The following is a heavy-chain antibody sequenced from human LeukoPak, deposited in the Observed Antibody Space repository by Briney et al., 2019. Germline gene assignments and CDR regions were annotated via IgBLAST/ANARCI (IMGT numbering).Heavy chain of an antibody. CDR2: SLGHTNTM. CDR1: GFTFSDYS. CDR3: VRARWYSTASHFYDFDC. Sequence: GGSLRLSCAASGFTFSDYSMSWIRQAPGKGLEWVAHSLGHTNTMYYADSVKGRFTISRDNARNSLYLQLNSLRAEDTAVYYCVRARWYSTASHFYDFDCWGQVALIIVSS. V-gene: IGHV3-11*01. J-gene: IGHJ4*02. D-gene: IGHD2/OR15-2a*01.